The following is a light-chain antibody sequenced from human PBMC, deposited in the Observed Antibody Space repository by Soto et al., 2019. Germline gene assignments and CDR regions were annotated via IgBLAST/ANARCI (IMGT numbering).Light chain of an antibody. CDR3: QQYDKWPRT. Sequence: EIVMTQSPATLSVSPGERATLSCRASQSVSLKLAWYQQTRGQAPRLLIYGASTRATGVPARFSGSGSGTEFTLTISNLQSEDFAVYHCQQYDKWPRTFGQGTKVDIK. CDR2: GAS. CDR1: QSVSLK. J-gene: IGKJ1*01. V-gene: IGKV3-15*01.